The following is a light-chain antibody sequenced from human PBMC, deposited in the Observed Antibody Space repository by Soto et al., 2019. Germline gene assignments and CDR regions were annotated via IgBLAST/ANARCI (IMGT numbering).Light chain of an antibody. CDR3: QSYDSGLSGSGV. Sequence: QSVLTQPPSVSGAPGQRVTISCTGSSSNIGAGYDVHWYRQLPGTAPKLLIYGNSNRPSGVPDRFSGSKSGTSASLAITGLQAEDEADYYCQSYDSGLSGSGVFGGGTQLTVL. CDR2: GNS. V-gene: IGLV1-40*01. CDR1: SSNIGAGYD. J-gene: IGLJ2*01.